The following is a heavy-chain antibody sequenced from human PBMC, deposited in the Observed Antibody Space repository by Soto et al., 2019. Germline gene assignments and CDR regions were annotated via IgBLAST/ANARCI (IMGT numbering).Heavy chain of an antibody. CDR2: IYYSGST. D-gene: IGHD6-6*01. Sequence: ASETLSLTCTVSGGSISSYYWSWIRQPPGKGLEWIGYIYYSGSTYYNPSLKSRVTISVDTSKNQFSLKLSSVTAADTAVYYCARVLSSSSGLYFQHWGQGTLVTVSS. J-gene: IGHJ1*01. V-gene: IGHV4-59*12. CDR3: ARVLSSSSGLYFQH. CDR1: GGSISSYY.